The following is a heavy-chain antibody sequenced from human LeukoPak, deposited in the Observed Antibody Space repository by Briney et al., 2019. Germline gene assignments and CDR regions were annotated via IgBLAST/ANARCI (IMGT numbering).Heavy chain of an antibody. J-gene: IGHJ4*02. CDR1: GFTFSSYA. CDR3: AKGIAVAAPFDY. Sequence: GGSLRLSCAASGFTFSSYAMSWVRQAPGKGLEWVSGISWNSGSIGYADSVKGRFTISRDNAKNSLYLQMNSLRAEDTALYYCAKGIAVAAPFDYWGQGTLVTVSS. V-gene: IGHV3-9*01. CDR2: ISWNSGSI. D-gene: IGHD6-19*01.